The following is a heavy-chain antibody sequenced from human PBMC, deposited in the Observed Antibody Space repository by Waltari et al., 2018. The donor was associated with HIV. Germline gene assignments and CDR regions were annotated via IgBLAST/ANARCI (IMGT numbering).Heavy chain of an antibody. CDR3: AKGPTLTSPPTYFNY. J-gene: IGHJ4*02. D-gene: IGHD2-2*01. Sequence: VQPGRSLRLSCAASGFTFDDYAMHWVRQTPGKGLEWVSGISWNSGSIGYADSVKGRFTISRDNAKNSLFLQMNSLRPEDTAFYYCAKGPTLTSPPTYFNYWGQGTLVTVSS. CDR1: GFTFDDYA. V-gene: IGHV3-9*01. CDR2: ISWNSGSI.